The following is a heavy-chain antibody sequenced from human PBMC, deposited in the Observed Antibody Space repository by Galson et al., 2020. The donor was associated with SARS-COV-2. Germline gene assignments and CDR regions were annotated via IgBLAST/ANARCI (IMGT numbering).Heavy chain of an antibody. D-gene: IGHD2-21*02. Sequence: ETSETLSLTCTVSGDSVTSNYWSWVRQPPEKGPEWIAYINSNGNTNYNPPLKGRGTKPVDTSKNQFSLRLNSVTAADTAVYYCARLLLATVQVTYHYFDVWGRGTLVTVSS. CDR1: GDSVTSNY. CDR3: ARLLLATVQVTYHYFDV. CDR2: INSNGNT. J-gene: IGHJ2*01. V-gene: IGHV4-59*08.